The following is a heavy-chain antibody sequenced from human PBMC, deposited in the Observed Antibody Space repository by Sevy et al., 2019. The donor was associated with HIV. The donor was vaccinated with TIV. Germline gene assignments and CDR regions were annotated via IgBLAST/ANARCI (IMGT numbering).Heavy chain of an antibody. CDR2: IKQDESEK. CDR1: GFRFTDYW. D-gene: IGHD3-16*01. CDR3: AREVGGFNWRPYYFDS. Sequence: GGSLRLSCAASGFRFTDYWMSWVRQTPGKGLEWVATIKQDESEKYYVDSVKGRFVISRDNGKTSVSLQMNGLRVEDTALYSCAREVGGFNWRPYYFDSWGQGTLVTVSS. V-gene: IGHV3-7*01. J-gene: IGHJ4*02.